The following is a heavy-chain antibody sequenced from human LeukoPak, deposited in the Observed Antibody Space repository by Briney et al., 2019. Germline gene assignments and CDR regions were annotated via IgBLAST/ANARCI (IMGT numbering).Heavy chain of an antibody. J-gene: IGHJ4*02. CDR2: ISSGSNTI. CDR1: GFTFSTYS. D-gene: IGHD3-10*01. V-gene: IGHV3-48*01. Sequence: GGSLRLSCAASGFTFSTYSMNWVRQAPGKGLEWVSYISSGSNTIYYADSMRGRFTISRDNSKNTVFLQMNSLRAEDTAVYYCAKGWGEGGAVFDYWGQGTLVTVSS. CDR3: AKGWGEGGAVFDY.